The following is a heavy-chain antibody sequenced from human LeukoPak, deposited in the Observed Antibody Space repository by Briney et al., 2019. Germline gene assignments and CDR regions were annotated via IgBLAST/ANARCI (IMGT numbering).Heavy chain of an antibody. CDR1: GGSISSSSYY. CDR2: IYYSGST. V-gene: IGHV4-39*07. D-gene: IGHD3-9*01. Sequence: SETLSLTCTVSGGSISSSSYYWGWIRQPPGKGLEWIGSIYYSGSTYYNPSLKSRVTISVGTSKNQFSLKLSSVTAADTAVYYCARAGDILTGYPSSVDYWGQGTLVTVSS. CDR3: ARAGDILTGYPSSVDY. J-gene: IGHJ4*02.